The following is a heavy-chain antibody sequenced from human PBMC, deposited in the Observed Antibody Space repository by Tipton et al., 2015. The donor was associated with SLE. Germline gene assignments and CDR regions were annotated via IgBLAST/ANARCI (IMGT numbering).Heavy chain of an antibody. Sequence: TLSLTCAVSGASISISNWWGWVRQPPGKGLEWIGEIYHSGTTNYSPSLKSRVTISIDNSKNQFLLKLTSVTAADTAVYFCVRVVPAVTFFDYWGQGILVTVSS. J-gene: IGHJ4*02. V-gene: IGHV4-4*01. D-gene: IGHD2-2*01. CDR1: GASISISNW. CDR2: IYHSGTT. CDR3: VRVVPAVTFFDY.